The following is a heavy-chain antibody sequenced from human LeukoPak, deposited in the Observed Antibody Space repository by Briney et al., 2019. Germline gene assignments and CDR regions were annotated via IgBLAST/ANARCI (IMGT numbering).Heavy chain of an antibody. V-gene: IGHV4-31*03. Sequence: SSQTLSLTCTVSGGSISSGGYYWSWIRQHPGTGLEWPGYISYSGSTYYNPSLKSRVTISIDTSKNQFSLKLSSVTAAGTAGYYCARDGRVATIAGRPYYFYGIDGWGQGTTVTVSS. J-gene: IGHJ6*02. D-gene: IGHD5-12*01. CDR3: ARDGRVATIAGRPYYFYGIDG. CDR1: GGSISSGGYY. CDR2: ISYSGST.